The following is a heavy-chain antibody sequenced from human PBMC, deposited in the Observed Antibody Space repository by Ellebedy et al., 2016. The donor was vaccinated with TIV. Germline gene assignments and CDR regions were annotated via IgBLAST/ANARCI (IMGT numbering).Heavy chain of an antibody. J-gene: IGHJ5*02. V-gene: IGHV3-7*01. CDR3: ARRGSYGDYAVQVNPWFDP. CDR1: GFSFRSYW. D-gene: IGHD4-17*01. Sequence: PGGSLRLSCAVSGFSFRSYWMSWVRQAPGKGLEWVANIRGDSEKYYVDSVKGRFTISRDNSENSPYLQMDNLRVDDTAVYFCARRGSYGDYAVQVNPWFDPWGQGTLVTVSS. CDR2: IRGDSEK.